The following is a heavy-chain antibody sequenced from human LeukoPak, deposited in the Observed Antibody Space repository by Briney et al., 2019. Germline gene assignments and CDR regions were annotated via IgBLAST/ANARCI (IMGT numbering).Heavy chain of an antibody. D-gene: IGHD2-2*01. CDR2: IYHSGST. V-gene: IGHV4-30-2*01. CDR1: GGSISSGGYS. CDR3: ARVTYCSSTSCPMGAFDI. Sequence: SQTLSLTCAVSGGSISSGGYSWSWIRQPPGKGLEWIGYIYHSGSTYYNPSLKSRVTISVDRSKNQFSLKLSSVTAADTAVYYCARVTYCSSTSCPMGAFDIWGQGTMVTVSS. J-gene: IGHJ3*02.